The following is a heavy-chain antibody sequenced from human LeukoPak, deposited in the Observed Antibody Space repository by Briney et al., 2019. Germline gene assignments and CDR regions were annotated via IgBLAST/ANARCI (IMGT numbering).Heavy chain of an antibody. Sequence: SETLSLTCTVSGGSISSYYWSWIRQPPGKGLEWIGEINHSGSTNYNPSLKSRVTISVDTSKNQFSLKLSSVTAADTAVYYRARERPSYYDILTGYYPRSLPYYFDYWGQGTLVTVSS. V-gene: IGHV4-34*01. CDR2: INHSGST. CDR1: GGSISSYY. CDR3: ARERPSYYDILTGYYPRSLPYYFDY. J-gene: IGHJ4*02. D-gene: IGHD3-9*01.